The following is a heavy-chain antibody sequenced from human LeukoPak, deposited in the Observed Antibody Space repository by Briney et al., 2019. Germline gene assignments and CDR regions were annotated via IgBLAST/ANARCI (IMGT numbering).Heavy chain of an antibody. CDR2: ISGSGGST. V-gene: IGHV3-23*01. J-gene: IGHJ4*02. Sequence: GGSLRLSCAASGFTFSGYEMNWVRQAPGKGLEWVSAISGSGGSTYYADSVKGRFTMSRDNSKNTLYLQMNTLRAEDTAVYYCAKGSGYSSGSLFDYWGQGTLVTVSS. D-gene: IGHD6-19*01. CDR1: GFTFSGYE. CDR3: AKGSGYSSGSLFDY.